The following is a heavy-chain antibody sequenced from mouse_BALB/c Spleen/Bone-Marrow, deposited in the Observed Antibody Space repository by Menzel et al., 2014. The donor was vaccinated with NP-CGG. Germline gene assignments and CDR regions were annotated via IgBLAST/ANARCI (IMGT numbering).Heavy chain of an antibody. CDR2: ISNGGDNT. D-gene: IGHD2-14*01. J-gene: IGHJ2*01. CDR3: VRHRYDGYYFDY. Sequence: EVKVVESGGGLVQPGGSLKLSCAASGFTFSSCIMSWVRQTPEKRLEWVAYISNGGDNTYYPDTVKGRFIISRDNAKNTLCLQMSSLKSEDTAMYYCVRHRYDGYYFDYWGQGTTLTVSS. CDR1: GFTFSSCI. V-gene: IGHV5-12-2*01.